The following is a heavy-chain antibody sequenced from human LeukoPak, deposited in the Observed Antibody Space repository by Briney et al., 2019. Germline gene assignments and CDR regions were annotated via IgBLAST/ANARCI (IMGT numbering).Heavy chain of an antibody. J-gene: IGHJ4*02. Sequence: SETLSLTCTVSGGSISSSSYYWGWIRQPPGKGLEWIGSIYYSGSTYYNPSLKSRVTISVDTSKNQFSLKLSSVTAADTAVYYCASSDGYSLIDYWGQGTLVTVSS. D-gene: IGHD5-24*01. V-gene: IGHV4-39*07. CDR3: ASSDGYSLIDY. CDR2: IYYSGST. CDR1: GGSISSSSYY.